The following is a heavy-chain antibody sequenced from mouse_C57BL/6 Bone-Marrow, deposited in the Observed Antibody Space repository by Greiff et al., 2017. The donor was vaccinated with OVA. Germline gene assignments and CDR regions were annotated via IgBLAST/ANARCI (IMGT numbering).Heavy chain of an antibody. Sequence: EVKLVESGGGLVKPGGSLKLSCAASGFTFSSYAMSWVRQTPEKRLEWVATISDGGSYTYYPDNVKGRFTISRDNAKNNLYLQMSHLKSEDTAMDYCARVRGYSNYEVDYWGQGTTLTVSS. J-gene: IGHJ2*01. CDR2: ISDGGSYT. CDR1: GFTFSSYA. CDR3: ARVRGYSNYEVDY. V-gene: IGHV5-4*03. D-gene: IGHD2-5*01.